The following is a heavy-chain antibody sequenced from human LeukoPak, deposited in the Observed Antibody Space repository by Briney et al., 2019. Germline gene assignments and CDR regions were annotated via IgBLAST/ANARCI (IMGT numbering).Heavy chain of an antibody. D-gene: IGHD2-21*01. V-gene: IGHV4-34*01. CDR2: INHSGST. Sequence: PSETLSLTCAVYGGSFSGYYWSWIRQPPGKGLEWIGEINHSGSTNYNPSLKSRVTISVDTSKNQFSLKLSSVTAADTAVYYCARGLWGARSIDYWGQGTLVTVSS. CDR1: GGSFSGYY. CDR3: ARGLWGARSIDY. J-gene: IGHJ4*02.